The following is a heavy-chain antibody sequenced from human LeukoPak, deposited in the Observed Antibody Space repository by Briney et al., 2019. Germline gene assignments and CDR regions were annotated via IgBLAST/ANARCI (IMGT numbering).Heavy chain of an antibody. J-gene: IGHJ4*02. V-gene: IGHV3-9*03. CDR1: GFTFDDYA. CDR2: ISWNSGSI. Sequence: GRSLRLSCAASGFTFDDYAMHWVRQAPGKGLEWVSGISWNSGSIGYADSVKGRFTIYRDNAKNSLYLQMNSLSAEDMALYYCARDLFTIVRGIMDYWGQGTLVTVSS. D-gene: IGHD3-10*01. CDR3: ARDLFTIVRGIMDY.